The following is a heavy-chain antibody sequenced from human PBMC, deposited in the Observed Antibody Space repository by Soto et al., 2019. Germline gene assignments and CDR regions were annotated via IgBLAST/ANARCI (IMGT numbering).Heavy chain of an antibody. CDR3: ARARPGAGGGGGDYYGMDV. J-gene: IGHJ6*02. CDR2: TYYRSKWYN. V-gene: IGHV6-1*01. D-gene: IGHD1-26*01. Sequence: LSLTCAISGDSVSSNSAAWNWIRQSPSRGLEWLGSTYYRSKWYNDYAVSVKSRITINPDTTKNHFSLQLNSVTPEDTAVYYCARARPGAGGGGGDYYGMDVWGQGTTVNAPS. CDR1: GDSVSSNSAA.